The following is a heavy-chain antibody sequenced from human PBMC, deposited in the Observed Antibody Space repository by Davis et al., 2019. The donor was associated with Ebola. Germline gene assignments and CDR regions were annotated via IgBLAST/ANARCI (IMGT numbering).Heavy chain of an antibody. CDR3: ARRRGHDWWYFDL. CDR1: GFSFFSYW. CDR2: IYPGDSDP. Sequence: GESLKISCKASGFSFFSYWIGWVRQMPGKGLEWMGIIYPGDSDPRYSPSFQGQVTISADKSISTAYLHLNSLKASDTAMYYCARRRGHDWWYFDLWGRGTLVTVSS. J-gene: IGHJ2*01. V-gene: IGHV5-51*01. D-gene: IGHD5-12*01.